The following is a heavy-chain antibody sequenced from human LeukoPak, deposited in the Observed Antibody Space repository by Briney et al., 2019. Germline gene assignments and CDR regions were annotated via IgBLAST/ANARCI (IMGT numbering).Heavy chain of an antibody. V-gene: IGHV3-23*01. CDR3: AKSSYYDSSGYYREYYFDY. J-gene: IGHJ4*02. CDR2: ISGRGGST. D-gene: IGHD3-22*01. CDR1: GLTFSIYA. Sequence: GGSLSLSYAASGLTFSIYAMRWVSPAPGGRLEWVSSISGRGGSTYYAASVKGRFTISRDNSKNTLYLQMNSLRAEDTAVYYCAKSSYYDSSGYYREYYFDYWGQGTLVTVSS.